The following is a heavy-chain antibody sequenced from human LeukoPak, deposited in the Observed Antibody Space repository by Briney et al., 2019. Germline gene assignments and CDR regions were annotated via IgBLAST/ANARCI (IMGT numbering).Heavy chain of an antibody. V-gene: IGHV3-74*01. Sequence: PGGSLGLSGEASGFTLGIYWVDWVRKVPGKGLVWVSRINPDGSGTTYADSVKGRFTISRDNAKNTVYLQMNSLRAEDTAVYYCVRLYGYWGQGALVTVSS. D-gene: IGHD3-10*01. CDR1: GFTLGIYW. CDR2: INPDGSGT. CDR3: VRLYGY. J-gene: IGHJ4*02.